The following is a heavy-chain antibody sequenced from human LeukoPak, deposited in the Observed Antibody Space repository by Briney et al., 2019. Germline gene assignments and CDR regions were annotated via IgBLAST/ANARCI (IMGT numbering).Heavy chain of an antibody. V-gene: IGHV3-23*01. Sequence: GGSLRLSCAASGFTFSNYAMSWVRQAPGKGLEWVSTTSGSGGSTHYADSVKGRFTISRDNSNNTLYLQLDSLKAEDTAVYYCAKPLGVTMLGFDYWGQGTLVTVSS. J-gene: IGHJ4*02. CDR3: AKPLGVTMLGFDY. D-gene: IGHD3-10*02. CDR1: GFTFSNYA. CDR2: TSGSGGST.